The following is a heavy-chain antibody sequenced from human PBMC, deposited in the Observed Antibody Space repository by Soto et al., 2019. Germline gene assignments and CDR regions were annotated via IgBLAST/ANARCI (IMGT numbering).Heavy chain of an antibody. D-gene: IGHD2-2*01. CDR2: ISSSNNYI. Sequence: GGSLRLSCAASGFTFSDYYMSWIRQAPGKGLEWVTFISSSNNYIQYADSVKGRFTVSRDNAKNSLFLQMNSLRAEDTAVYYCARELYCSSTTCHYGIDVRAQRTTDTGSS. J-gene: IGHJ6*02. CDR3: ARELYCSSTTCHYGIDV. CDR1: GFTFSDYY. V-gene: IGHV3-11*06.